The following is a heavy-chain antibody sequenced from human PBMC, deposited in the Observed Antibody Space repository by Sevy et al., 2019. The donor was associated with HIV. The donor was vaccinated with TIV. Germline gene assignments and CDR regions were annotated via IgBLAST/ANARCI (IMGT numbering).Heavy chain of an antibody. Sequence: GGSLRLSCIVSGYSFGSYAISWVRQAPGKGLEWVSTINGRGGCTYDADSVKGRFTISRDNPKNTLFLQMINLRVDDTAIYYCARPSPRIAAAASSFSDNWGQGTLVTVSS. J-gene: IGHJ4*02. D-gene: IGHD6-13*01. CDR3: ARPSPRIAAAASSFSDN. CDR2: INGRGGCT. V-gene: IGHV3-23*01. CDR1: GYSFGSYA.